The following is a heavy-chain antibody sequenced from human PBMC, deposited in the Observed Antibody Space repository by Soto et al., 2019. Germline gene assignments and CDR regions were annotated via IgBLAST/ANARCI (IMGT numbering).Heavy chain of an antibody. CDR1: GYAFTSYT. D-gene: IGHD1-26*01. J-gene: IGHJ4*02. V-gene: IGHV1-3*01. Sequence: QVQLVQSGAEVKKPGASVKVSCNPSGYAFTSYTMHWVRQAPGQGLEWMGWINADNGDSKYSQKFQGRVTITRDTSASIAYMELSSLRSEDTAAYYCARDTGSGLRVEPGIFEYWGQGTLVTVSS. CDR2: INADNGDS. CDR3: ARDTGSGLRVEPGIFEY.